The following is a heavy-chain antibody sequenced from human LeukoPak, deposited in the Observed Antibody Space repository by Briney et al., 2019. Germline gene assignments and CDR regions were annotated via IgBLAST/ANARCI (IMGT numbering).Heavy chain of an antibody. Sequence: GSLRLSCVDSGFTFSRHWMNWVRQPPGKGLEWIGEINHSGSTNYNPSLKSRVTIPVDTSKNQFSLKLSSVTAADTAVYYCARPVSGSSGWYYNYWGQGTLVTVSS. J-gene: IGHJ4*02. CDR1: GFTFSRHW. CDR3: ARPVSGSSGWYYNY. D-gene: IGHD6-19*01. CDR2: INHSGST. V-gene: IGHV4-34*01.